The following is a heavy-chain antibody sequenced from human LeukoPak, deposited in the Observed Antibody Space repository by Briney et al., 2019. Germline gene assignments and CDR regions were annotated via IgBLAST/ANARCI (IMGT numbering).Heavy chain of an antibody. CDR3: ARSLVVGATYPYP. CDR2: ISSSGSYI. Sequence: GGPLRLSCAASRFTFSSYIMKWVRPAPGKGVEWVSSISSSGSYIYYADSEKGRFTISRDNANNSLCLQMNSLRAEDTAVYYCARSLVVGATYPYPWGEGTLVSVSS. D-gene: IGHD1-26*01. CDR1: RFTFSSYI. J-gene: IGHJ5*02. V-gene: IGHV3-21*01.